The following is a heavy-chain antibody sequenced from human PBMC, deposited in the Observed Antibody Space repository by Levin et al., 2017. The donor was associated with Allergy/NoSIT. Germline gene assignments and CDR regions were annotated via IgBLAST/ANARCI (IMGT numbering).Heavy chain of an antibody. V-gene: IGHV4-30-4*01. CDR3: ARDLKAGNYDFWSGPGENWFDP. Sequence: SQTLSLTCTVSGGSISSGDYYWSWIRQPPGKGLEWIGYIYYSGSTYYNPSLKSRVTISVDTSKNQFSLKLSSVTAADTAVYYCARDLKAGNYDFWSGPGENWFDPWGQGTLVTVSS. CDR1: GGSISSGDYY. D-gene: IGHD3-3*01. CDR2: IYYSGST. J-gene: IGHJ5*02.